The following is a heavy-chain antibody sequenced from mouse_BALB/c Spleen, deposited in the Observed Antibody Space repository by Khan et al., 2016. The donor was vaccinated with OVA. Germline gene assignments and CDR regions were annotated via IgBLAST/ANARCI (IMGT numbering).Heavy chain of an antibody. J-gene: IGHJ4*01. CDR3: AKGVWSYYYTWDY. CDR2: IWGGGST. CDR1: GFSLSDYG. V-gene: IGHV2-6-5*01. Sequence: QVQLKESGPDLVAPSQNLSITCTVSGFSLSDYGVSWIRQPPGKGLEWLGVIWGGGSTYYNSALKSRLSISKDNSKSQVFLKMSSLQSDDTAMFYCAKGVWSYYYTWDYWGQGTSVTVSS.